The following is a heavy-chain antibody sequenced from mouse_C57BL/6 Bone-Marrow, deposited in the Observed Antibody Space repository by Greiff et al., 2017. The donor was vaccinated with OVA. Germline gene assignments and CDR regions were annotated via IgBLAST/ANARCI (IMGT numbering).Heavy chain of an antibody. CDR2: IDPSDSYT. Sequence: QVQLQQPGAELVKPGASVKLSCKASGYTFTSYWMQWVKQRPGQGLEWIGEIDPSDSYTNYNQKFKGKATLPVDTSSSTAYMQLSSLQSEDSAVYYCAREKDGYYGFAYGGQGTLVTVSA. V-gene: IGHV1-50*01. CDR1: GYTFTSYW. D-gene: IGHD2-3*01. CDR3: AREKDGYYGFAY. J-gene: IGHJ3*01.